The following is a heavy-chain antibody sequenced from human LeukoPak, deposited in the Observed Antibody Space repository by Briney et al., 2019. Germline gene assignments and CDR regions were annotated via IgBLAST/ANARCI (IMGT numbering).Heavy chain of an antibody. CDR3: AKPSSGLQLWLPYSDFDY. V-gene: IGHV3-23*01. CDR2: ISGSGGST. Sequence: GGSLRLSCAASGFTFSSYAMSWVRQAPGKGLEWVSAISGSGGSTYYADSVKGRFTISRDNSKNTLYLQMNSLRAEDTAVYYCAKPSSGLQLWLPYSDFDYWGQGTLVTVSS. J-gene: IGHJ4*02. CDR1: GFTFSSYA. D-gene: IGHD5-18*01.